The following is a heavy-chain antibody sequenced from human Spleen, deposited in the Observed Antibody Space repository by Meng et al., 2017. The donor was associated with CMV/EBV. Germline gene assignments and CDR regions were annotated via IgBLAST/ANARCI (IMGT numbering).Heavy chain of an antibody. CDR1: GFTFNDYA. D-gene: IGHD2-2*02. CDR3: AKGSCSSTNCYNGLFDY. J-gene: IGHJ4*02. V-gene: IGHV3-9*03. Sequence: GGSLRLSCAASGFTFNDYAMHWVRQAPGKGLEWVSSISWNSVGIGYADSVRGRFTISRDHAKNSLYLQMNNLRADDMALYYCAKGSCSSTNCYNGLFDYWGQGTLVTVSS. CDR2: ISWNSVGI.